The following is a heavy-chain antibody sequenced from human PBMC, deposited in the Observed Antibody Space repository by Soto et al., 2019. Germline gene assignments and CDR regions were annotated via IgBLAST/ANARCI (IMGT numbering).Heavy chain of an antibody. D-gene: IGHD3-16*01. J-gene: IGHJ3*02. CDR2: IYWDDDR. Sequence: SGPTLVNPTQTLTLTCSFSGFSLSTSRVGVAWIRQPPGKALEWLAIIYWDDDRRYTPSLKTWLAITKDTSKNQVVLTMTNLDPGDTATYYCAHIMITWGGVSALDAFDMWGQGTMVTVSS. CDR3: AHIMITWGGVSALDAFDM. V-gene: IGHV2-5*02. CDR1: GFSLSTSRVG.